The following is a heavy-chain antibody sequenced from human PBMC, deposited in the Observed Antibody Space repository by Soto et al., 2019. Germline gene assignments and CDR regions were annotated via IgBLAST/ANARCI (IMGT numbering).Heavy chain of an antibody. D-gene: IGHD3-16*01. CDR3: ARDYEYHWFDP. CDR2: IVVGSGNT. Sequence: SVKVSCKASGGTFSSYAISWARQARGQRLEWIGWIVVGSGNTNYAQKFQERVTITRDMSTSTAYMELSSLRSEDTAVYYCARDYEYHWFDPWGQGTLVTVSS. J-gene: IGHJ5*02. CDR1: GGTFSSYA. V-gene: IGHV1-58*02.